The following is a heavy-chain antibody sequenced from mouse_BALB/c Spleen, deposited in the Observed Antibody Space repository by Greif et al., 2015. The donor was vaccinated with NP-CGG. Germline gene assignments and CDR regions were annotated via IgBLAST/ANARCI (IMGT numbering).Heavy chain of an antibody. Sequence: VQLKQSGAELVKPGASVKLSCTASGFNIKDTYMHWVKQRPEQGLEWIGRIDPANGNTKYDPKFQGKATITADTSSNTAYLQLSSLTSEDTAVYSCARWDWYFDVWGAGTTVTVSS. CDR3: ARWDWYFDV. CDR1: GFNIKDTY. CDR2: IDPANGNT. V-gene: IGHV14-3*02. J-gene: IGHJ1*01.